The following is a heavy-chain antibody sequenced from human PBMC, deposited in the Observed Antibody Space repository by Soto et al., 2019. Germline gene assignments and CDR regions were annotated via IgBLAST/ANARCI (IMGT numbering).Heavy chain of an antibody. Sequence: SVKVSCKASGGTFSTHAIIWVRQAPGHGLEWMGGIIPISGTTFYTQKFQGRVTITADEPTSTAFMELSSLKSEDTAVFYCARGYCSGGNCYSGMDVWGQGTMVTVSS. CDR3: ARGYCSGGNCYSGMDV. J-gene: IGHJ6*02. CDR2: IIPISGTT. CDR1: GGTFSTHA. V-gene: IGHV1-69*13. D-gene: IGHD2-15*01.